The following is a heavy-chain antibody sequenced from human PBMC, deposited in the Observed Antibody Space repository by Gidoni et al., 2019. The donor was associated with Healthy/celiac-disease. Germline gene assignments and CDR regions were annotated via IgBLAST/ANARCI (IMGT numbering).Heavy chain of an antibody. Sequence: EVQLVQSGAEVKKHGESLGISCKGSGYSFTSYWISWVRQMPGKGLEWRGRIDPSASYTNYSPSFQGHVTISADKSISTAYLQWSSLKASDTAMYYCASLYYYGSGSYSGDAFDIWGQGTMVTVSS. CDR1: GYSFTSYW. CDR3: ASLYYYGSGSYSGDAFDI. V-gene: IGHV5-10-1*03. CDR2: IDPSASYT. J-gene: IGHJ3*02. D-gene: IGHD3-10*01.